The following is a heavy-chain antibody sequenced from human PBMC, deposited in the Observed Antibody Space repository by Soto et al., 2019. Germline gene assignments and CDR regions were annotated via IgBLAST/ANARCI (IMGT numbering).Heavy chain of an antibody. Sequence: QVQLVQSGAEVKKPGASVKVSCKASGYSFSSYGFSWVRQAPGQGLAWMGWISADNGNTKYAQKFQGRVTMTTDTPTRTVYMGLRSLGSDDTAVYYCAGSLRFLMGGEFGYWGQGALVTVSS. J-gene: IGHJ4*02. CDR3: AGSLRFLMGGEFGY. CDR1: GYSFSSYG. D-gene: IGHD3-3*01. CDR2: ISADNGNT. V-gene: IGHV1-18*04.